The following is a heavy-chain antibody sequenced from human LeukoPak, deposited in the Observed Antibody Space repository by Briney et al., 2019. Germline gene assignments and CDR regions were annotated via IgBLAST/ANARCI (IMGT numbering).Heavy chain of an antibody. V-gene: IGHV3-33*01. D-gene: IGHD3-22*01. Sequence: GRSLRLSCAASGFTFSTYGMHWVRQAPGKGLEWVAVIWYDGSNKYYADSVKGRFTISRDNSKNTLYLQMNSLRAEDTAVYYCGRDLFMTVVPGQNVLDYWGQGTLVTVSS. CDR1: GFTFSTYG. J-gene: IGHJ4*02. CDR3: GRDLFMTVVPGQNVLDY. CDR2: IWYDGSNK.